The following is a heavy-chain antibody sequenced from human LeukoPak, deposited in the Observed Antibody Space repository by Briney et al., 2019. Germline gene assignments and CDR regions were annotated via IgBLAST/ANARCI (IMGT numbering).Heavy chain of an antibody. CDR2: FSGSGCST. CDR1: GFTFSSYA. V-gene: IGHV3-23*01. Sequence: GGSLRLSCAASGFTFSSYAMSWVGQVPGKFLELVSAFSGSGCSTYYADSGKGRFTISRDNSKNTLYLQMNSLRAEDTAVYYCAKDMLYYDSSGYYPSYFDYWGQGTLVTVSS. J-gene: IGHJ4*02. D-gene: IGHD3-22*01. CDR3: AKDMLYYDSSGYYPSYFDY.